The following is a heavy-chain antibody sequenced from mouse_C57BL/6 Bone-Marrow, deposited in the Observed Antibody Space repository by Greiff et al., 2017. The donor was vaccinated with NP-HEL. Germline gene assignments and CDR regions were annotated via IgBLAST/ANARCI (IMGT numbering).Heavy chain of an antibody. CDR1: GYSITSGYY. Sequence: EVHLVESGPGLVKPSQSLSLTCSVTGYSITSGYYWNWIRQFPGNKLEWMGYISYDGSNNYNPSLKNRISITRDTSKNQFFLKLNSVTTEDTATYYCAREGLITTVVAGVGGSWYFDVWGTGTTVTVSS. CDR3: AREGLITTVVAGVGGSWYFDV. V-gene: IGHV3-6*01. J-gene: IGHJ1*03. D-gene: IGHD1-1*01. CDR2: ISYDGSN.